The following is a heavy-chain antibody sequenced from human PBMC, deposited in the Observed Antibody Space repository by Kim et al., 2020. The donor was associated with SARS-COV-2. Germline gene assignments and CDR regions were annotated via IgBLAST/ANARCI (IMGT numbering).Heavy chain of an antibody. J-gene: IGHJ6*02. Sequence: SETLSLTCTVSGGSISSSSYYWGWIRQPPGKGREWIGSIYYSGSTYYNPSLKSRVTISVDTSKNQFSLKLSSVTAADTAVYYCARDCSSTSCPGDGMDVWGPGTTVTVSS. V-gene: IGHV4-39*07. D-gene: IGHD2-2*01. CDR2: IYYSGST. CDR1: GGSISSSSYY. CDR3: ARDCSSTSCPGDGMDV.